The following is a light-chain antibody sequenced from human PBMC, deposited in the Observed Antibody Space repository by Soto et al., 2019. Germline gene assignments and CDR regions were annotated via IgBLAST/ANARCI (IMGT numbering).Light chain of an antibody. V-gene: IGLV2-8*01. J-gene: IGLJ1*01. CDR3: NSSVAGSHV. CDR1: SSDVGKYDY. CDR2: EVS. Sequence: QSVLTQPPSASGSPGQSVTISCTGTSSDVGKYDYVSWFQHHPGKAPKLIIYEVSKWPSGVPHRFSGSKSGSTASLTVSGLQAEDEADYYCNSSVAGSHVFGTGTKLTVL.